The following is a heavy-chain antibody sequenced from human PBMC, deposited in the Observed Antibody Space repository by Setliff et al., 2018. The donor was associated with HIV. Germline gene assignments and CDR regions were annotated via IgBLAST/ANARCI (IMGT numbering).Heavy chain of an antibody. J-gene: IGHJ5*02. CDR2: INHSGST. Sequence: PSETLSLTCAVYGGSFSGYYWSWIRQPPGKGPEWIGEINHSGSTNYNPSLKSRVTISVDTSKNQFSLKLRSVTAADTAVYYCARVITMVWTTFDPWGQGTLVTVSS. CDR1: GGSFSGYY. V-gene: IGHV4-34*01. D-gene: IGHD3-10*01. CDR3: ARVITMVWTTFDP.